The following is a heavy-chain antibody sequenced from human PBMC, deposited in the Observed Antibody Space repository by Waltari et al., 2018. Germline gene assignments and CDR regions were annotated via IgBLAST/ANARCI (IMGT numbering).Heavy chain of an antibody. Sequence: GGRLGRLSPQKGVRRIGQGHGSGTTNYRPSFASVVTVSRDTSKNLFCLAVTSATAAGTAVYYCARDRGRGLYLDTWGPGTLVTVSP. J-gene: IGHJ4*02. CDR3: ARDRGRGLYLDT. D-gene: IGHD2-15*01. CDR1: G. V-gene: IGHV4-4*02. CDR2: GHGSGTT.